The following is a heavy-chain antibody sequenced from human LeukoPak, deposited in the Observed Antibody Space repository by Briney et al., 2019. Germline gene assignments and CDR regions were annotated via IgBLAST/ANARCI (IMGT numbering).Heavy chain of an antibody. Sequence: SVKVSCKASGGTFSSYAISWVRQAPGQGLEWMGGIIPVFGTANYAQKFQGRVTITADESTSTAYMELSSLRSEDTAVCYCARGFGVVTPDRLYYFDYWGQGTLVTVSS. CDR1: GGTFSSYA. J-gene: IGHJ4*02. D-gene: IGHD3-3*01. V-gene: IGHV1-69*01. CDR3: ARGFGVVTPDRLYYFDY. CDR2: IIPVFGTA.